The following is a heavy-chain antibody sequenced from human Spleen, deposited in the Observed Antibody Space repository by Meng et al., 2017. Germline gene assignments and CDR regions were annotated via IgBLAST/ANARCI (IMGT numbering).Heavy chain of an antibody. CDR3: ARWGGTSVRAYDV. Sequence: SETLSLTCTVSGDSISTYYWSWFRQPPGKGLEWIGYIHNSGHSNYNPSLKSRVTMSVDTSKNQFFLWLSSVIAADTAVYYCARWGGTSVRAYDVLGQGTLVTVSS. D-gene: IGHD4-23*01. CDR2: IHNSGHS. V-gene: IGHV4-59*01. CDR1: GDSISTYY. J-gene: IGHJ3*01.